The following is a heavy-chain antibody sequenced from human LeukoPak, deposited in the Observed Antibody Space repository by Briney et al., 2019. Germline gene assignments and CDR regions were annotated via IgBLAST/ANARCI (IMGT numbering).Heavy chain of an antibody. Sequence: GGSLRLSCAASGFTFSSYAMSWVRQAPGKGLEWVSAISGSGGSTYYADSVEGRFTISRDNSKNTLYLQMNSLRAEDTAVYYCAKDSIVLMVYSQFDYWGQGTLATVSS. D-gene: IGHD2-8*01. J-gene: IGHJ4*02. V-gene: IGHV3-23*01. CDR3: AKDSIVLMVYSQFDY. CDR2: ISGSGGST. CDR1: GFTFSSYA.